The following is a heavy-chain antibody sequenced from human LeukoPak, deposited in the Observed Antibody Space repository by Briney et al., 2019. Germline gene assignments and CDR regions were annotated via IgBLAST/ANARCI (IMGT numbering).Heavy chain of an antibody. J-gene: IGHJ3*02. CDR3: ARVGADYDFWSGYKRAFDI. CDR1: GDTFTSYG. V-gene: IGHV1-18*01. D-gene: IGHD3-3*01. Sequence: GASVKVSCKASGDTFTSYGISWVRQAPGQGLEWMGWISAYNGNTNYAQKLQGRVTMTTDTSTSTAYMELRSLRSDDTAVYYCARVGADYDFWSGYKRAFDIWGQGTMVTVSS. CDR2: ISAYNGNT.